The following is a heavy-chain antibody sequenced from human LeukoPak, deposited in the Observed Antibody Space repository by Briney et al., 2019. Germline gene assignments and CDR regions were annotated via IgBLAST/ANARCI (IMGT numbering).Heavy chain of an antibody. CDR2: LNPNNGGT. D-gene: IGHD5-24*01. V-gene: IGHV1-2*02. J-gene: IGHJ4*02. CDR1: GYTFTVYY. Sequence: ASVTVSCKASGYTFTVYYMHWVRQAPGQGFEWMGWLNPNNGGTNYAQKFQGRVTMTRDTSISTAYMELSRLGSDDTAVYYCARGDGGMARSYFDYWGQGTLVTVSS. CDR3: ARGDGGMARSYFDY.